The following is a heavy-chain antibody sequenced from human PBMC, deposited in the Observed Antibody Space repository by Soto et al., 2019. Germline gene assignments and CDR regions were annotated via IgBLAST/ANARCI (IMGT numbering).Heavy chain of an antibody. D-gene: IGHD5-12*01. CDR2: ISAYNGNT. J-gene: IGHJ4*02. CDR1: GYTFTSYG. CDR3: ARDRERSGYDWTIDY. Sequence: ASVKVSCKASGYTFTSYGISWVRQAPGQGLEWMGWISAYNGNTNYAQKLQGRVTMTTDASTSTAYMELRSLRSDDTAVYYCARDRERSGYDWTIDYWGQGTLVTVSS. V-gene: IGHV1-18*01.